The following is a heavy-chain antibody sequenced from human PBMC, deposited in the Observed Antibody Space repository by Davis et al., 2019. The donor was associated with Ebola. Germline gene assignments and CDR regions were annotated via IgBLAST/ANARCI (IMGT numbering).Heavy chain of an antibody. CDR3: VRDPALVVTGGGWFFGL. Sequence: GESLKISCVASGFTFSRYDMHWVRQATGKGLEWVAGIGPAGDTNYPVSVKGRFTVSRDNAKNSLYLQMNSLRAEDTAVYYCVRDPALVVTGGGWFFGLWGRGTLVTVSS. CDR2: IGPAGDT. J-gene: IGHJ2*01. D-gene: IGHD2-21*02. CDR1: GFTFSRYD. V-gene: IGHV3-13*01.